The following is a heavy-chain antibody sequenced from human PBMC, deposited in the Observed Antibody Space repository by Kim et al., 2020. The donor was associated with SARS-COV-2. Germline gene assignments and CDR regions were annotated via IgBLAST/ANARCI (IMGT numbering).Heavy chain of an antibody. Sequence: ASVKVSCKASGYTFTSYDINWVRQATGQGLEWMGWMNPNSGNTGYAQKFQGRVTMTRNTSISTAYMELSSLRSEDTAVYYCARGMATTGPPYFDYWGQGTLVTVSS. V-gene: IGHV1-8*01. CDR1: GYTFTSYD. J-gene: IGHJ4*02. CDR3: ARGMATTGPPYFDY. CDR2: MNPNSGNT. D-gene: IGHD5-12*01.